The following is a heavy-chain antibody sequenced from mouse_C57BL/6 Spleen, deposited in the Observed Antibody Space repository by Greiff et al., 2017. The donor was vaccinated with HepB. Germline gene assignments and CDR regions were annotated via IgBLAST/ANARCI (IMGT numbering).Heavy chain of an antibody. D-gene: IGHD1-1*01. V-gene: IGHV1-81*01. Sequence: QVHVKQSGAELARPGASVKLSCKASGYTFTSYGISWVKQRTGQGLEWIGEIYPRSGNTYYNEKFKGKATLTADKSSSTAYMELRSLTSEDSAVYFCARSTTVVARGYFDVWGTGTTVTVSS. CDR2: IYPRSGNT. CDR3: ARSTTVVARGYFDV. CDR1: GYTFTSYG. J-gene: IGHJ1*03.